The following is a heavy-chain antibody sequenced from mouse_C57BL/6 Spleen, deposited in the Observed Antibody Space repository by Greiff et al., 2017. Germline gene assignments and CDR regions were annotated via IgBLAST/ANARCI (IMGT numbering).Heavy chain of an antibody. CDR1: GYTFTSYW. V-gene: IGHV1-50*01. J-gene: IGHJ2*01. D-gene: IGHD1-1*01. CDR3: ARRGTVVATDDY. CDR2: IDPSDSYT. Sequence: VKLQQPGAELVKPGASVKLSCKASGYTFTSYWMQWVKQRPGQGLEWIGEIDPSDSYTNYNQKFKGKATLTVDTSSSTAYMQLSSLTSEDSAVYDCARRGTVVATDDYWGQGTTLTVSS.